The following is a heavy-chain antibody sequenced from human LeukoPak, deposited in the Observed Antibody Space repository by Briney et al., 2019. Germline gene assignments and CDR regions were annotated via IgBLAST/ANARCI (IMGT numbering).Heavy chain of an antibody. J-gene: IGHJ4*02. D-gene: IGHD1-26*01. Sequence: GGSLRLSCTASGFTFGDYAMSWVRQAPGKGLEWVGFIRSKAYGGTTEYAASVKGRFTISRDDSKSIAYLQMNSLKTEDTAVYYCTRAGWELLPFLYWGQGTLVTVSS. V-gene: IGHV3-49*04. CDR2: IRSKAYGGTT. CDR3: TRAGWELLPFLY. CDR1: GFTFGDYA.